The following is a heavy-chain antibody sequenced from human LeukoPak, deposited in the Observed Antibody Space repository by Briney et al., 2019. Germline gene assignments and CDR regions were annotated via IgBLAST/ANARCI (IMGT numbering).Heavy chain of an antibody. CDR3: ARPVGYCSSTSCSAGGYNWFDP. D-gene: IGHD2-2*01. J-gene: IGHJ5*02. CDR2: INPNSGGT. CDR1: GYTITGYY. V-gene: IGHV1-2*06. Sequence: GASVKVSCKASGYTITGYYMHWVRQAPGQGLEWMGRINPNSGGTNYAQKFQGRVTMTRDTSISTAYMELSRLRSDDTAVYYCARPVGYCSSTSCSAGGYNWFDPWGQGTLVTVSS.